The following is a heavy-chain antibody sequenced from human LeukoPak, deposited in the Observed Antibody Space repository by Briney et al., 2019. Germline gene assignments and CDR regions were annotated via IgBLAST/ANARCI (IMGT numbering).Heavy chain of an antibody. CDR3: ATQILLCHYY. CDR2: IYSSGST. V-gene: IGHV4-4*07. CDR1: GGSIYAYY. D-gene: IGHD2-21*01. J-gene: IGHJ4*02. Sequence: PSETLSLTCTVSGGSIYAYYWNWVRQPAGKGLEWIGRIYSSGSTNYNPSLRSRVTMSVDTSNNQFSLKLTSVTAADTAMYYCATQILLCHYYWGQGTLVTVSS.